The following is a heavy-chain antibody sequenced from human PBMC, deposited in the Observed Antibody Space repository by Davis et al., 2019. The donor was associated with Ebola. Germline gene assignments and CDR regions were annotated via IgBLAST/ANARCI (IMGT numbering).Heavy chain of an antibody. J-gene: IGHJ6*04. CDR1: GGSIISASHY. CDR3: ARQGRNYYYYGMDV. Sequence: SETLSLTCTVSGGSIISASHYWGWIRQPPGKGLEWIGSIYYSGSTYYNPSLKSRVTISVDTSKNQFSLKLSSVTAADTAVYYCARQGRNYYYYGMDVWSKGTTVTVSS. V-gene: IGHV4-39*01. CDR2: IYYSGST.